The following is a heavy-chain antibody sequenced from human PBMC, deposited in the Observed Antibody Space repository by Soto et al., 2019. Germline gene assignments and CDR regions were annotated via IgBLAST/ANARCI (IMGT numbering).Heavy chain of an antibody. CDR1: GRTFSKYA. Sequence: QVQLVQSGAEMQQPGASVRVSCKASGRTFSKYAFSWVRQAPGQGLEWLGGTIPMFGTPNYAQKFQGRVAISADESTATVYMELSSLRSEDTAVYFCARPLRDRNYYYGMAVWGQGTTVTVSS. V-gene: IGHV1-69*01. CDR2: TIPMFGTP. J-gene: IGHJ6*02. CDR3: ARPLRDRNYYYGMAV. D-gene: IGHD3-22*01.